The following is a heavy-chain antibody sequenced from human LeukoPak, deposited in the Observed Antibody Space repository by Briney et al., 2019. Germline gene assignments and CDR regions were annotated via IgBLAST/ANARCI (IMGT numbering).Heavy chain of an antibody. CDR1: GGSINSYY. D-gene: IGHD6-13*01. J-gene: IGHJ4*02. CDR3: ARVTGYMTEDYFDY. Sequence: SETLSLTCTVSGGSINSYYWSWIRQPPRKGREWIGYIYYSGSTNYNPSLKSRVTISVDTSKNQFSLRLSSVTAADTAVYYCARVTGYMTEDYFDYWGQGTLITVSS. V-gene: IGHV4-59*01. CDR2: IYYSGST.